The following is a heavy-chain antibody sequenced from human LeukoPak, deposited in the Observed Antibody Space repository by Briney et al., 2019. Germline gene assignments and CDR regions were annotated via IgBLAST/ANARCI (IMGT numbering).Heavy chain of an antibody. V-gene: IGHV3-23*01. Sequence: GGSLRLSCAASGFTFSSYAMNWGRQAPGKGLEWVSLISGSGGSTYYADSVKGRFTISRDNSKNTLSLQMNSLRAEDTAVYYCAKVQMDDYGDYGNDYWGQGTLVTVSS. J-gene: IGHJ4*02. CDR2: ISGSGGST. CDR3: AKVQMDDYGDYGNDY. CDR1: GFTFSSYA. D-gene: IGHD4-17*01.